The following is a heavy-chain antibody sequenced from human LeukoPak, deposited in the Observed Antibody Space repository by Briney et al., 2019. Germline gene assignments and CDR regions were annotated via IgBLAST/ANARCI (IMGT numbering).Heavy chain of an antibody. V-gene: IGHV3-74*01. CDR1: GFTFSSYW. Sequence: GGSLRLSCAASGFTFSSYWMHWVRQAPGKGLVWVSRINSDGSSTSSADSVKGRFTISRDNAKNTLYLQMNSLRAEDTAVYYCAREVIVVVPAAINWFDPWGQGTLVTVSS. D-gene: IGHD2-2*01. J-gene: IGHJ5*02. CDR3: AREVIVVVPAAINWFDP. CDR2: INSDGSST.